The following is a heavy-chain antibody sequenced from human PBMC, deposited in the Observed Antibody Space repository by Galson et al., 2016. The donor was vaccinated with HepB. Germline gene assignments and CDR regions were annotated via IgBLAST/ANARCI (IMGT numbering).Heavy chain of an antibody. CDR1: GFNFYGYG. CDR3: ARTMVRGVVKVGYYYYGLDV. J-gene: IGHJ6*02. D-gene: IGHD3-10*01. Sequence: SLRLSCAASGFNFYGYGMHWVRQAPGKRLEWVAVTWYDGSNKYYTDSAKGRFTIPRDNSKNTLYLQMNSLRAEDTAVYYCARTMVRGVVKVGYYYYGLDVWGQGTTVTVSS. V-gene: IGHV3-33*01. CDR2: TWYDGSNK.